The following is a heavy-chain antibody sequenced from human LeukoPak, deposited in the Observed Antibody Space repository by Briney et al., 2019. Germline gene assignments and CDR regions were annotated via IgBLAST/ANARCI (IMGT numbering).Heavy chain of an antibody. CDR2: IYYSGST. V-gene: IGHV4-31*01. Sequence: SSETLSLTCTVSGGSISSGGYYWSWIRQHPGKGLEWIGYIYYSGSTYYNPSLKSLVTISVDTSKNQFSLKLSSVTAADTAVYYCARDSSGYGGWFDPWGQGTLVTVSS. CDR1: GGSISSGGYY. CDR3: ARDSSGYGGWFDP. D-gene: IGHD3-22*01. J-gene: IGHJ5*02.